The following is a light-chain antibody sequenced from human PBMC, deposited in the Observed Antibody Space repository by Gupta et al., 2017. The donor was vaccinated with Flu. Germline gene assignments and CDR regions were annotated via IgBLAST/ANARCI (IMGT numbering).Light chain of an antibody. CDR1: QSVLYSSNNKNY. CDR2: WAS. CDR3: QQDDRTPPT. V-gene: IGKV4-1*01. Sequence: SVGERAAINCKSSQSVLYSSNNKNYLAWYQQKPGQPPKLLISWASTRKPGVPDRFSGSGSGTDFTLTISSLQAEDVAVYFCQQDDRTPPTFGGGTKVEIK. J-gene: IGKJ4*01.